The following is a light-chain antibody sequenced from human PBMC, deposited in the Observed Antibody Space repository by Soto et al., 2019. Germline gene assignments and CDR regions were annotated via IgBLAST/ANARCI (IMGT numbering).Light chain of an antibody. V-gene: IGKV3-15*01. J-gene: IGKJ4*01. CDR3: QQYNNWPLT. Sequence: EIVMTKSPATLSLSPGERATVSCRASLSVSSDLAWYRQKPGQAHRLLIYRAFTMPTGIPARFSGSGFGTDFTLTIRSLQSEDFAVYYCQQYNNWPLTFGEGTKVDIK. CDR2: RAF. CDR1: LSVSSD.